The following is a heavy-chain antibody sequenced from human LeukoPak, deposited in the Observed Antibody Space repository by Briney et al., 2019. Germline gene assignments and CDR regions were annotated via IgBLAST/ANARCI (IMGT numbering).Heavy chain of an antibody. D-gene: IGHD3-22*01. V-gene: IGHV4-39*07. Sequence: PSETLSLTCTVSGGSFRSSSYYWGWLRQTPGKGLEWFGCIYYSGSTYYNPSLKSRVTISVDTSENQFSLRLSSVTAADTAVYYCARGVVYYYDNSGYGFDFWGQGTLVTVSS. CDR3: ARGVVYYYDNSGYGFDF. CDR1: GGSFRSSSYY. CDR2: IYYSGST. J-gene: IGHJ4*02.